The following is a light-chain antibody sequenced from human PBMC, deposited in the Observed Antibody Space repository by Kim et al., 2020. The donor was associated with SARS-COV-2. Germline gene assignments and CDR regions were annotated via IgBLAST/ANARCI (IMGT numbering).Light chain of an antibody. V-gene: IGKV3-20*01. Sequence: EIVLTQSPGTLSLSPGERATLSCRASQGVSSSYLAWYQQKPGQAPRLLIYAASSRATGIPDRFSGSGSGTDFTLTISRLEPEDFAVYYCQHYGSSPWTFGQGTKVDIK. J-gene: IGKJ1*01. CDR3: QHYGSSPWT. CDR2: AAS. CDR1: QGVSSSY.